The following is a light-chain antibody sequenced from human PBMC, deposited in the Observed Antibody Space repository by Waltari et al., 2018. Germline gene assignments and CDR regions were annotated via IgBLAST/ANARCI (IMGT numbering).Light chain of an antibody. CDR1: SGSIASNY. J-gene: IGLJ3*02. Sequence: NFMLTQPHSVSESPGKTVTISCSGSSGSIASNYVQRYQQRPGSAPNTVIYEDHQRPSGVPDRFSGSIDSSSNSASLTISGLKTEDEADYYCQSYDGTNWVFGGGTKLTVL. CDR2: EDH. CDR3: QSYDGTNWV. V-gene: IGLV6-57*02.